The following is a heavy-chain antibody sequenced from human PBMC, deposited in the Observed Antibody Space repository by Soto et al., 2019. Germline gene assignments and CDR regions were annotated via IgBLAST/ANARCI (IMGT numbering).Heavy chain of an antibody. D-gene: IGHD1-7*01. CDR1: GGSISSSSYY. J-gene: IGHJ5*02. V-gene: IGHV4-39*01. Sequence: NPSETLSLTCTVSGGSISSSSYYWGWIRQPPGKGLEWIGSIYYSGSTYYNPSPKSRVTISVDTSKNQFSLKLSSVTAADTAVYYCARHGTTVVRWFDPWGQGTLVTVSS. CDR3: ARHGTTVVRWFDP. CDR2: IYYSGST.